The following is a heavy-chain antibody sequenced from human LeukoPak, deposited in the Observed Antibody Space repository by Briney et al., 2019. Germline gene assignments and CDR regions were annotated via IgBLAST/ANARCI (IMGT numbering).Heavy chain of an antibody. V-gene: IGHV1-2*02. CDR1: GGTFSSYA. CDR2: INPNSGGT. CDR3: ARGQAVAGENWFDP. D-gene: IGHD6-19*01. J-gene: IGHJ5*02. Sequence: ASVKVSCKASGGTFSSYAISWVRQAPGQRLEWMGWINPNSGGTNYAQTFQGRVTMTRDTSISTAYMELSRLRSDDTAVYYCARGQAVAGENWFDPWGQGTLVTVSS.